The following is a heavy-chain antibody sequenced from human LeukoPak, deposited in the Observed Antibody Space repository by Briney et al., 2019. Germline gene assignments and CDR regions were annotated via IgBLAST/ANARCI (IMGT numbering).Heavy chain of an antibody. J-gene: IGHJ6*02. CDR3: ARQVVVVTATDYYYYGMDV. Sequence: GESLKISCKGSGYSFTSYWIGWVRQMPGKGLEWMGIIYPGDSDTRHSPSFQGQVTISADKSISTAYLQWSSLKASDTAMYYCARQVVVVTATDYYYYGMDVWGQGTTVTVSS. CDR1: GYSFTSYW. V-gene: IGHV5-51*01. CDR2: IYPGDSDT. D-gene: IGHD2-21*02.